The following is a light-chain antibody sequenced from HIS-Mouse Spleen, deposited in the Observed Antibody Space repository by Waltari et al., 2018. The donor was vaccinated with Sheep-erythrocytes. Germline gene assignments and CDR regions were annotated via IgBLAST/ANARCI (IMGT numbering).Light chain of an antibody. Sequence: QSALTQPRSVSGSPGQSITLSCTGTSSDVGSYTLVSWYQQHPGKAPNLRIYEGSKRPSGFSNPFSGSKSGNTASLTISGLQAEDEADYYCCSYAGSSTPWVFGGGTKLTVL. J-gene: IGLJ3*02. CDR1: SSDVGSYTL. V-gene: IGLV2-23*01. CDR3: CSYAGSSTPWV. CDR2: EGS.